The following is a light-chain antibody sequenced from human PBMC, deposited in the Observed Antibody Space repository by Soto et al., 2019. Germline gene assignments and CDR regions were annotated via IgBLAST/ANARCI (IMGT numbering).Light chain of an antibody. Sequence: DIVMTQSPLSLPVTPGEPPSISCRSSQSLLHSNGYNYLDWYLQKPGQSPQLLIYLGSNRASGVHDRFSGSGSGTDVTLKISRVEAEDVGVYYCMQALQTPITFGQGPRLEIK. CDR3: MQALQTPIT. CDR1: QSLLHSNGYNY. J-gene: IGKJ5*01. CDR2: LGS. V-gene: IGKV2-28*01.